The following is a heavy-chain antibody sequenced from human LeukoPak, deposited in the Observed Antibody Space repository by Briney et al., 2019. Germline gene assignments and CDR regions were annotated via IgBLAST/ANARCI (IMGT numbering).Heavy chain of an antibody. Sequence: PSETLSLTCTVSGGSISSYYWSWIRQPPGKGLEWIGYIYYSGSTNYNPSLKSRVTISVDKSKNQFSLKLSSVTAADTAVYYCARDYYDSSGYYLGSVHYGMDVWGQGTTVTVSS. V-gene: IGHV4-59*12. CDR3: ARDYYDSSGYYLGSVHYGMDV. CDR2: IYYSGST. CDR1: GGSISSYY. J-gene: IGHJ6*02. D-gene: IGHD3-22*01.